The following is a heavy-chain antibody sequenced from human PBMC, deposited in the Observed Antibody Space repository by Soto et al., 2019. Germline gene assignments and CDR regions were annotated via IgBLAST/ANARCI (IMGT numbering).Heavy chain of an antibody. J-gene: IGHJ4*02. CDR1: GFTFDDYA. V-gene: IGHV3-49*04. CDR2: ISSQAFGGTT. D-gene: IGHD3-22*01. CDR3: ATVYFYDSSADYYFDY. Sequence: GGSLRLSCTVSGFTFDDYAMSWVRQAPGKGLEWVGFISSQAFGGTTEYAASVEGRFTISTDESKTIAYLQMNSLKAADTAVYFCATVYFYDSSADYYFDYWGQGTLV.